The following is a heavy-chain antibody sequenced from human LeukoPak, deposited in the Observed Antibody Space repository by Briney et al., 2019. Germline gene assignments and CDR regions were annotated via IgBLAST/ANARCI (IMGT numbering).Heavy chain of an antibody. CDR2: IYNGGTT. D-gene: IGHD6-6*01. V-gene: IGHV3-66*02. CDR3: AGGGEAARSLHY. Sequence: GGSLRLSCAASGVTSNYFTWVRQAPGKGLEWVSVIYNGGTTYYADSVKGRFTISRDNSKSTLFVYLQMSSLRTDDTAVYYCAGGGEAARSLHYWGQGTLVTVSS. CDR1: GVTSNY. J-gene: IGHJ4*02.